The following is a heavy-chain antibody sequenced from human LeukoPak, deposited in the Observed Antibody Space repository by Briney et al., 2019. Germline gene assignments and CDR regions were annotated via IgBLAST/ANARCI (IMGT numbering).Heavy chain of an antibody. CDR2: ISSSSGYI. CDR1: GLTFGSYT. D-gene: IGHD2-2*01. V-gene: IGHV3-21*01. CDR3: ARDGPYCSSSSCYLGN. J-gene: IGHJ4*02. Sequence: GGSLRLSCAASGLTFGSYTMNWVRQAPGKGLEWVSSISSSSGYIYYADSVKGRFTISRDNAKKSLYLQMNSLRAEDTAVYYCARDGPYCSSSSCYLGNWGQGTLVTVSS.